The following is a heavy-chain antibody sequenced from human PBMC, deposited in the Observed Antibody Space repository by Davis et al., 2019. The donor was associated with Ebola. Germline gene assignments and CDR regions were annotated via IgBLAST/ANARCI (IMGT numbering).Heavy chain of an antibody. D-gene: IGHD3-3*01. CDR1: GYTFTGYY. V-gene: IGHV1-24*01. Sequence: ASLPVSCKASGYTFTGYYMHWVLQAPGKGLEWMGGFDPEDGEKIYAQKFQGRVTMTEDTSTDTAYMELSSLRSEDTAVYYCAREGNHAYYDFWSGYSLDYWGQGTLVTVSS. J-gene: IGHJ4*02. CDR3: AREGNHAYYDFWSGYSLDY. CDR2: FDPEDGEK.